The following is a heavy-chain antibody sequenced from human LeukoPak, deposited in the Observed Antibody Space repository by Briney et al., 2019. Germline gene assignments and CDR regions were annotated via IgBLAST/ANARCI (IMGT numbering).Heavy chain of an antibody. J-gene: IGHJ4*02. V-gene: IGHV3-33*01. CDR3: ARGLYSGSYYFDY. Sequence: GGSLRLSCAASGFTFSSYGMHWVRQAPGKGLEWVAVIWYDGSNKYYADSVKGRFTISRDNSKNTLYLQMNSLIAEDTAVYYCARGLYSGSYYFDYWGQGTLVTVSS. CDR2: IWYDGSNK. D-gene: IGHD1-26*01. CDR1: GFTFSSYG.